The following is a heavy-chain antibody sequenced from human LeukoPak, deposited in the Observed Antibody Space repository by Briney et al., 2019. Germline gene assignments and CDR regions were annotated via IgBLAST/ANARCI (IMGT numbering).Heavy chain of an antibody. J-gene: IGHJ4*02. Sequence: PSETLSLTCTVSGGSSSSYYWSWLRQPPGTGMGWIGYFYYSGSTNYNPSLKSRDTISVDTSKNKFSLKLSSVTAADTAVYYCARDGARAAAGRGVFDYWGQGTLVTVSS. V-gene: IGHV4-59*01. CDR3: ARDGARAAAGRGVFDY. CDR1: GGSSSSYY. CDR2: FYYSGST. D-gene: IGHD6-13*01.